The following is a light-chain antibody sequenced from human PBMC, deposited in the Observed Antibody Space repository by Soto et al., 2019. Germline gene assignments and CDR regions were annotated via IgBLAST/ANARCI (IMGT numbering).Light chain of an antibody. V-gene: IGKV3-20*01. CDR2: GAS. J-gene: IGKJ2*01. CDR1: QSVTSNY. Sequence: EIVLTQSPGTLSLSPGERATLSCRASQSVTSNYLAWYQQKPGQAPGLLIYGASSRATGIPDRFSGSGSGTDFTLTISRLEPEDFAVYYCQQYGSSPATCGQGTKLEIK. CDR3: QQYGSSPAT.